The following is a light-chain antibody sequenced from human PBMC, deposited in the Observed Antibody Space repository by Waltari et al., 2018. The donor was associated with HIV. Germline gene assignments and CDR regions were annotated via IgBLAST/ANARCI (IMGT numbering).Light chain of an antibody. V-gene: IGLV2-8*01. CDR1: NSDLGGYNY. Sequence: QSALTQPPSASGSPGQSVTISCTGTNSDLGGYNYLSWYQQHPGKAPKLVISEVTKRPSGVPDRFSGSKSGTTASLTVSGLQAEDEADYYCSSYADRNGFYVVFGGGTRLTVL. CDR2: EVT. J-gene: IGLJ2*01. CDR3: SSYADRNGFYVV.